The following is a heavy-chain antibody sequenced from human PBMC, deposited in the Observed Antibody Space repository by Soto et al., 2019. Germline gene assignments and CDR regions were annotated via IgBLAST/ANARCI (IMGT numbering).Heavy chain of an antibody. Sequence: QVQLVQSGAEVKKPGSSVKVSCKASGGTFSSYTISWVRQAPGQGLEWLGRIIPILGIANYAQKFQGRVTITADKARSTAYMELSSLRTEDTAVYYCATAHPAIVGGDDVFDIWGQETKVTVSS. J-gene: IGHJ3*02. CDR2: IIPILGIA. CDR3: ATAHPAIVGGDDVFDI. V-gene: IGHV1-69*02. CDR1: GGTFSSYT. D-gene: IGHD3-10*01.